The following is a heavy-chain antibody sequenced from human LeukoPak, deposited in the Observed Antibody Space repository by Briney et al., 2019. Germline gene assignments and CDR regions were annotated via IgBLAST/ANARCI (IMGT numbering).Heavy chain of an antibody. V-gene: IGHV4-61*02. D-gene: IGHD1-26*01. CDR3: ARDLNSGSLFDY. Sequence: SETLSLTCTVSGGSISSGGYYWSWIRQPAGKGLEWIGRIYTSGSTNYNPSLKSRVTMSVDTSKNQFSLKLSSVTAADTAVYYCARDLNSGSLFDYWGQGTLVTVSS. CDR1: GGSISSGGYY. CDR2: IYTSGST. J-gene: IGHJ4*02.